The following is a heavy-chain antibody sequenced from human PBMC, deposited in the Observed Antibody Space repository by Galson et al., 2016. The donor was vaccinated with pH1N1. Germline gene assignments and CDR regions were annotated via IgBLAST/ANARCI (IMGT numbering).Heavy chain of an antibody. CDR3: AREDWSYADTYYNGMDV. D-gene: IGHD3-16*01. CDR2: ISYSGHDQ. CDR1: GFSFDTYA. Sequence: SLRLSCAASGFSFDTYAMHWVRQAPGKGLEWVAFISYSGHDQSYADSLKGRFIISRDNSKNTLYLQLNSLRTEDTAVFYCAREDWSYADTYYNGMDVWGQGTTVTVSS. V-gene: IGHV3-30*03. J-gene: IGHJ6*02.